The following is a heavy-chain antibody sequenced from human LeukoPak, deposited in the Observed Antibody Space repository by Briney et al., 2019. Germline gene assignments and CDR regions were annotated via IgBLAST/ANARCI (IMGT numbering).Heavy chain of an antibody. V-gene: IGHV3-7*04. CDR3: ARGGSSRFDQ. J-gene: IGHJ4*02. Sequence: GGSRRPSRAAPGFTFTTYWMSWVRQAPGKGLEWVAKISPDGSEKYYVDSVKGRFTISRDNAKNSLDLQMSSLRADDTAVYYCARGGSSRFDQWGQGTLVTVSS. D-gene: IGHD6-13*01. CDR2: ISPDGSEK. CDR1: GFTFTTYW.